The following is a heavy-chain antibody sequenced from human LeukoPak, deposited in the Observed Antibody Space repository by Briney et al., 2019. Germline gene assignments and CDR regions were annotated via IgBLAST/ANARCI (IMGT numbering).Heavy chain of an antibody. J-gene: IGHJ4*02. Sequence: SVKVSCKASGGTFSSYAISWVRQAPGQGLEWMGRIIPILGIANYAQKFQGRVTITADKSTSTAYMELSSLRSEDTAVYCCAREGGESSSVDYWGQGTLVTVSS. CDR2: IIPILGIA. CDR1: GGTFSSYA. V-gene: IGHV1-69*04. D-gene: IGHD6-6*01. CDR3: AREGGESSSVDY.